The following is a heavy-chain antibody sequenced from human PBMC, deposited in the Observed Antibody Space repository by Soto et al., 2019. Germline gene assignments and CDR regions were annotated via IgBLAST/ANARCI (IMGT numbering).Heavy chain of an antibody. V-gene: IGHV3-30*18. CDR2: ISYDGSNK. J-gene: IGHJ4*02. CDR3: AKDMVITFGGVTLDQPLDY. CDR1: GFTFSSYG. Sequence: QVQLVESGGGVVQPGRSLRLSCAASGFTFSSYGMHWVRQAPGKGLEWVAVISYDGSNKYYADSVKGRFTISRDNSKNTLYLQMNSLRAEDTAVYYCAKDMVITFGGVTLDQPLDYWGQGTLVTVSS. D-gene: IGHD3-16*01.